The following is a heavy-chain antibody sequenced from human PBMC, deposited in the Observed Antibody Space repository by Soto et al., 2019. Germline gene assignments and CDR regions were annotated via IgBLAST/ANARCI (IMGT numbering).Heavy chain of an antibody. V-gene: IGHV3-23*01. CDR2: ISVTGDT. J-gene: IGHJ4*02. CDR1: GFTFSSYA. Sequence: GGSLRLSCAASGFTFSSYAMNWVRQAPGKGPEWVSHISVTGDTYYADSVKGRFTISRDNSKNTLFLQMNGLRAEDTAVYYCAKSLSTATSFDYWGQGTPVTVSS. CDR3: AKSLSTATSFDY.